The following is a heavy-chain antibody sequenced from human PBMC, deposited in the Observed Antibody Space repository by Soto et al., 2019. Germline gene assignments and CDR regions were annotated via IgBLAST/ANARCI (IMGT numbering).Heavy chain of an antibody. J-gene: IGHJ4*02. D-gene: IGHD4-17*01. V-gene: IGHV1-69*02. Sequence: QVQLVQSGAEVKKPGSSVKVSCKASGGTFSSYTINWVRQAPGQGLEWVGRIIPILGIAKNAQKFQGRVTITADKSTSTAYMELSSLRSEDTAVYYCAAEYGANSAWGQGPLVTVSS. CDR3: AAEYGANSA. CDR2: IIPILGIA. CDR1: GGTFSSYT.